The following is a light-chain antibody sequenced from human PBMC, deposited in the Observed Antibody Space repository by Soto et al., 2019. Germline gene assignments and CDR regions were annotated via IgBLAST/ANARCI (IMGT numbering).Light chain of an antibody. J-gene: IGLJ1*01. V-gene: IGLV2-14*01. CDR1: SSDVGGYNY. Sequence: QSVLTQPASVSGSPGQSITISCTGTSSDVGGYNYVSWYQQHPGKAPKLMIYDVSNRPSGVSNRFSGSKSGNTASLTISGLQAEDEADYYCSSYTSSSSWVFGTGNEVTVL. CDR2: DVS. CDR3: SSYTSSSSWV.